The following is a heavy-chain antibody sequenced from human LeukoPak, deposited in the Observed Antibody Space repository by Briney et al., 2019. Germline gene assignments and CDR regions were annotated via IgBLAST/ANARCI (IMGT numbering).Heavy chain of an antibody. CDR2: ISGSGGST. D-gene: IGHD4-17*01. Sequence: TGGSLRLSCAASGFTFSSYGMSWVRQAPGKGLEWVSAISGSGGSTYYADSVKGRFTISRDNSKNTLYLQMNSLRAEDTAVYYCAKDPSPSTVTSGDYWGQGTLVTVSS. CDR1: GFTFSSYG. V-gene: IGHV3-23*01. J-gene: IGHJ4*02. CDR3: AKDPSPSTVTSGDY.